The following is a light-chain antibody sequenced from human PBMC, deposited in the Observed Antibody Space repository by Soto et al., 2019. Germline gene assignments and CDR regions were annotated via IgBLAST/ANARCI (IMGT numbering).Light chain of an antibody. V-gene: IGKV1-5*03. J-gene: IGKJ1*01. Sequence: DIKMTQSPSTLSASVGDRVTITCRASQSISVWLAWYQQKPGKAPKLLIYKASTLKSGVPSRFSGSGSGTEFTLTISSLQPDDFATYYCQHYNSYSEAFGQGTKVDIK. CDR3: QHYNSYSEA. CDR1: QSISVW. CDR2: KAS.